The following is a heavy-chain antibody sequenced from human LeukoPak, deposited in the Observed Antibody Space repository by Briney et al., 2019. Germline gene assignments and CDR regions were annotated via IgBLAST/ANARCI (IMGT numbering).Heavy chain of an antibody. CDR2: LSYDGSNK. J-gene: IGHJ4*02. CDR3: ARGTLGYSSSWYAGYFDY. V-gene: IGHV3-30-3*01. CDR1: GFTFSSYA. D-gene: IGHD6-13*01. Sequence: SGGSLRLSCAASGFTFSSYAMHWVRQAPGKGLEWVAVLSYDGSNKYYADSVKGRFTISRDNSKNTLYLQMNSLRAEDTAVYYCARGTLGYSSSWYAGYFDYWGQGTLVTVSS.